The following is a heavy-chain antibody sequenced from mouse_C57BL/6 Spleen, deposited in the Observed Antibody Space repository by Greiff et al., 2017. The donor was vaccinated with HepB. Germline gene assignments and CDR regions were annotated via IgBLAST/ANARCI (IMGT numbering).Heavy chain of an antibody. J-gene: IGHJ4*01. Sequence: QVQLQQPGAELVKPGASVKMSCKASGYTFTSYWITWVKQRPGQGLEWIGDIYPGSGSTNYNEKFKSKATLTVDKSSSTAYMQLSSLTSEDSAVYYFARPHYYGSSYGDAMDYWGQGTSVTVSS. CDR3: ARPHYYGSSYGDAMDY. CDR2: IYPGSGST. V-gene: IGHV1-55*01. D-gene: IGHD1-1*01. CDR1: GYTFTSYW.